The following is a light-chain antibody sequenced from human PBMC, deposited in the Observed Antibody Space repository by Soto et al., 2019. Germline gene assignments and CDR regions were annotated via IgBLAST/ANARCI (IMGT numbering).Light chain of an antibody. CDR1: QGLSSD. CDR3: QQLNSYPIT. J-gene: IGKJ5*01. Sequence: DIQLTQSPSFLSASVGDGVTITCRASQGLSSDLAWYQQKPGKAPKLLIYAASTLQSGVPSRFSGSGSGTEFTLTISSLQPEDFATYYCQQLNSYPITFGQGTRLEIK. V-gene: IGKV1-9*01. CDR2: AAS.